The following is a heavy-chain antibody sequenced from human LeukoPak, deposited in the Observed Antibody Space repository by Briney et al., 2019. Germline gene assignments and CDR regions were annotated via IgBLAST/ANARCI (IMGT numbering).Heavy chain of an antibody. D-gene: IGHD2-2*01. J-gene: IGHJ4*02. Sequence: GGSLRLSCAASGFTFSDYYMSWIRQAPGKGLEWVAYIRSSGSTIYYADSVKGRFTISRDNAKNSLYLQMNSLRAEDTAVYYCARVDCSSTSCYEFDYWGQGTLVTVSS. V-gene: IGHV3-11*04. CDR1: GFTFSDYY. CDR3: ARVDCSSTSCYEFDY. CDR2: IRSSGSTI.